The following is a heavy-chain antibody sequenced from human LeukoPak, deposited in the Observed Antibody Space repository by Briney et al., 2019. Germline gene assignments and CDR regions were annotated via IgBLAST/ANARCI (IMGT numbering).Heavy chain of an antibody. CDR1: GDSITSGAFY. CDR3: ARRDYAAWFDP. J-gene: IGHJ5*02. CDR2: VYYSGST. V-gene: IGHV4-39*01. D-gene: IGHD4/OR15-4a*01. Sequence: PSETLSLTCNVSGDSITSGAFYWAGIRQSPRKGLEWIGNVYYSGSTQYNPSLRGRVSISMDKTKNQFSLNLNSVSVTDTAIYYCARRDYAAWFDPWGQGTLVTVSS.